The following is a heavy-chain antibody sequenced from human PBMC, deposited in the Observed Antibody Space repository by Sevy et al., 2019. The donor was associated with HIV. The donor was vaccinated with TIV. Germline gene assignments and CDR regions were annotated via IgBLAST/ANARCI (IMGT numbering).Heavy chain of an antibody. D-gene: IGHD2-21*02. J-gene: IGHJ4*02. CDR2: ISSSSSYI. Sequence: GGSLRLSCAASGFTFSSYSMNWVRQAPGKGLEWVSSISSSSSYIYYADSVKGRFTNSRDNAKNSLYLQMNSLRAEDTAVYYCARGRGDSGYDYCGGDCYADYWGQGTLVTVSS. CDR1: GFTFSSYS. CDR3: ARGRGDSGYDYCGGDCYADY. V-gene: IGHV3-21*01.